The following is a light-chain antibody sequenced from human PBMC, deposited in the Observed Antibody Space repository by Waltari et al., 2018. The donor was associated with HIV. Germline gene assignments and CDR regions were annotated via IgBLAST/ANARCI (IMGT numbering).Light chain of an antibody. CDR3: QQYNNWPPLT. J-gene: IGKJ4*01. Sequence: EIVMTHSPATLSVSPGERATFPCRASQSVSSNLAWYQQKPGQAPRLLIYGASTRATGIPARFSGSGSGTEFTLTISSLQSEDFAVYYCQQYNNWPPLTFGGGTKVEIK. CDR2: GAS. V-gene: IGKV3-15*01. CDR1: QSVSSN.